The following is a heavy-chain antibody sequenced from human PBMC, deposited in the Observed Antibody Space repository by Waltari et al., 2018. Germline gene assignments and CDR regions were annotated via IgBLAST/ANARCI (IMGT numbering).Heavy chain of an antibody. CDR2: IYTSGST. J-gene: IGHJ3*02. CDR1: GGSISRGSYY. CDR3: ARDRGGFTHFDWFLSI. D-gene: IGHD3-9*01. Sequence: QVQLQESGPGLVKPSQTLSLTCTVSGGSISRGSYYWSWIRQPAGKGLEWIGRIYTSGSTNYNPSLKSRVTISVDTSKNQFSLKLSSVTAADTAVYFCARDRGGFTHFDWFLSIWGQGTLVTVSS. V-gene: IGHV4-61*02.